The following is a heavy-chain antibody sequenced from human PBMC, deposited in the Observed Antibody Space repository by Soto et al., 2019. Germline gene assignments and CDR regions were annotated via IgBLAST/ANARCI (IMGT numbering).Heavy chain of an antibody. Sequence: PSETLSLTCTVSSGSVGSGRYYWSWIRQTPGKGLEWIASVFNSGSTYLNPSLKSRVTISVGSSKRQFSLRLQSVTAADTGVYYRAKGEPRRYFDYWGQGTLVTVSS. CDR3: AKGEPRRYFDY. J-gene: IGHJ4*02. CDR1: SGSVGSGRYY. CDR2: VFNSGST. V-gene: IGHV4-61*01. D-gene: IGHD3-16*01.